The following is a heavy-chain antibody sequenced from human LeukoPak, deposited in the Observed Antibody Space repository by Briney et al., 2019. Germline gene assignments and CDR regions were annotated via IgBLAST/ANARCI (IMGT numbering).Heavy chain of an antibody. CDR2: ISGGGGST. CDR1: GFTFSSYA. Sequence: PGGSLRLSCAASGFTFSSYAMSWVRQAPGKGLEWVSAISGGGGSTYYADSVKGRFTISRGNSKNTLYLQMNSLRAEDTAVYYCAKETDIVVVNWFDPWGQGTLVTVSS. CDR3: AKETDIVVVNWFDP. V-gene: IGHV3-23*01. D-gene: IGHD2-2*01. J-gene: IGHJ5*02.